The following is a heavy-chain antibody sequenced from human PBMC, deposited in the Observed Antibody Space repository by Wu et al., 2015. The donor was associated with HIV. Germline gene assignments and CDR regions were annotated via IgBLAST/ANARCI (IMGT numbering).Heavy chain of an antibody. CDR3: VTSSNFRNGNKNYYYMDV. V-gene: IGHV1-18*01. Sequence: QVQLVQSGAEVKKPGASVKVSCKASGYTFTNFGTCWVRQAPGQRLEWMGWISGKNGDTSYAPKFQGRVTMTTDTSTRTAYLELRSLRSDDTAVYYCVTSSNFRNGNKNYYYMDVWGKGTTVTVSS. D-gene: IGHD3-3*01. CDR1: GYTFTNFG. J-gene: IGHJ6*03. CDR2: ISGKNGDT.